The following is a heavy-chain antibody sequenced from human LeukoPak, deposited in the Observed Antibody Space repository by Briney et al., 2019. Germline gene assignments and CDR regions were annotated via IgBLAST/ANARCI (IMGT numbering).Heavy chain of an antibody. J-gene: IGHJ6*03. D-gene: IGHD1-26*01. V-gene: IGHV3-64*01. CDR2: IISNGGST. CDR1: GFTFSAYT. Sequence: GGSLRLSCAASGFTFSAYTIHWVRQAPGRRLESVSAIISNGGSTYYANSVKDRFTISRDNSKNTLYLQMGSLRAEDMAVYYCARVKMGATISDYYYYYMDVWGKGTTVTVSS. CDR3: ARVKMGATISDYYYYYMDV.